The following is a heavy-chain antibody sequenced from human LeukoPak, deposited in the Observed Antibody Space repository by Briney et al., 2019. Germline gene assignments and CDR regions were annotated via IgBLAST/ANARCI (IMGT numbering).Heavy chain of an antibody. J-gene: IGHJ4*02. CDR2: INHSGST. Sequence: SETLSLTCAVYGGSFSGYYWSWIRQPPGKGLEWSGEINHSGSTNYNPSLKSRVTISVDTSKTQFSLKLSSVTAADTAVYYCARAYCSSTSCAPDYWGQGTLVTVSS. D-gene: IGHD2-2*01. V-gene: IGHV4-34*01. CDR3: ARAYCSSTSCAPDY. CDR1: GGSFSGYY.